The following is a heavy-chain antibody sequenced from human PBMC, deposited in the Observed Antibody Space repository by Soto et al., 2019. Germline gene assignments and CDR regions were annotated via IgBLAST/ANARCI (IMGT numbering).Heavy chain of an antibody. CDR2: IKQDGSEK. Sequence: AGGSLRLSCAASGFTFSSYGMHWVRQAPGKGLEWVANIKQDGSEKYYVDSVKGRFTISRDNAKNSLYLQMNSLRAEDTAVYYCARDIPAAGNWFDPWGQGTLVTVS. V-gene: IGHV3-7*04. J-gene: IGHJ5*02. CDR3: ARDIPAAGNWFDP. D-gene: IGHD6-13*01. CDR1: GFTFSSYG.